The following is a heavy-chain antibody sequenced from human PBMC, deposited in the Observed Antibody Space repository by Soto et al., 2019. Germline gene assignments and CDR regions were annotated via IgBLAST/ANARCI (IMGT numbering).Heavy chain of an antibody. CDR2: IYYSGST. D-gene: IGHD3-9*01. Sequence: SETLSLTCTVSGGSISSYYWSWIRQPPGKGLEWIGYIYYSGSTNYNPSPKSRVTISVDTSKNQFSLKLSSVTAADTAVYYCARGYFDWLLPFDYWGQGTLVTVSS. J-gene: IGHJ4*02. V-gene: IGHV4-59*01. CDR3: ARGYFDWLLPFDY. CDR1: GGSISSYY.